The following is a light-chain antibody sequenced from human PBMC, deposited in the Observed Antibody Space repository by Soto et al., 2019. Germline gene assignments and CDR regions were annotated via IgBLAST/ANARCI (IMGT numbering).Light chain of an antibody. V-gene: IGKV1-5*01. CDR3: LQYNCWT. J-gene: IGKJ1*01. CDR1: QSVSTW. Sequence: DIQMTQSPSTLSASVGDSVTVTCRASQSVSTWLAWYQQKPGKAPKLLISDASSFESGGTSRFSGSGPGAEFTLCISGLEPDDFAPYYWLQYNCWTFGEGNKVEIK. CDR2: DAS.